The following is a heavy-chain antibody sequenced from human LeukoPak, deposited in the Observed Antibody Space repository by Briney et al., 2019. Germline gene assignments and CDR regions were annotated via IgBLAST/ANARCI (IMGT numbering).Heavy chain of an antibody. Sequence: GGSLRLSCAASGFAFSNFGMQWVRQAPGKGLEWVAFVRPDGSSQYYADSVKGRLTISRDNSKNTLYLQMNSLRAEDTAFYYCAKDQAGTWGLDYWGQGTLVTVSS. CDR3: AKDQAGTWGLDY. J-gene: IGHJ4*02. CDR1: GFAFSNFG. D-gene: IGHD3-10*01. CDR2: VRPDGSSQ. V-gene: IGHV3-30*02.